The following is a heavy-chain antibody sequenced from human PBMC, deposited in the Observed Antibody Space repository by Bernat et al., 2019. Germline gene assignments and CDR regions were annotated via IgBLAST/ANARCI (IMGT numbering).Heavy chain of an antibody. V-gene: IGHV3-30-3*01. CDR3: ARSFIAARSYFDY. J-gene: IGHJ4*02. Sequence: QVQLVESGGGVVQPGGSLRLSCAASGFTFSSYAMHWVRQAPGKGLEWVAVISYDGSNKYYADSVKGRFTISRDNSKNTLYLQMNSLRAEDTAVYYCARSFIAARSYFDYWGQGTLVTVSS. D-gene: IGHD6-6*01. CDR1: GFTFSSYA. CDR2: ISYDGSNK.